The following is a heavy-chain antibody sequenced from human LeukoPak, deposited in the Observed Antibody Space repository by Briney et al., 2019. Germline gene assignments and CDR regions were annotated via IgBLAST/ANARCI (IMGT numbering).Heavy chain of an antibody. CDR3: ARTYSSSAAWFDP. CDR1: GGTFSSYA. D-gene: IGHD6-6*01. CDR2: IIPIFGTA. Sequence: ASVKVSCKASGGTFSSYAISWVRQAPGQGLEWMGGIIPIFGTANYAQKFQGRVTITADKSTSTAYMELSSLRSEDTAVYYCARTYSSSAAWFDPWGQGTLVTVSS. J-gene: IGHJ5*02. V-gene: IGHV1-69*06.